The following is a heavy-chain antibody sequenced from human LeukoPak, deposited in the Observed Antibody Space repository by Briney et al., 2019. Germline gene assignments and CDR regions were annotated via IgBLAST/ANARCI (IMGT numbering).Heavy chain of an antibody. V-gene: IGHV3-30*03. CDR3: ARDHSSGWYSDYFDY. J-gene: IGHJ4*02. D-gene: IGHD6-19*01. CDR1: GFTFSSYG. CDR2: ISYDGSNK. Sequence: PGRSLRLSCAASGFTFSSYGMHWVRQAPGKGLEWVAVISYDGSNKYYADSVKGRFTIPRDNSKNTLYLQMNSLRAEDTAVYYCARDHSSGWYSDYFDYWGQGTLVTVSS.